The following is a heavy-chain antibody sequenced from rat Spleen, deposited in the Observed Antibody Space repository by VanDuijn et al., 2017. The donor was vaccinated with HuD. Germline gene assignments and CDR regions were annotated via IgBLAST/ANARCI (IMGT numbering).Heavy chain of an antibody. CDR2: IIYDDTT. Sequence: EVQLVESGGGLVQPGRSLKLSCAASGFTFSDYGMAWVRQAPKKGLEWVATIIYDDTTYYRDSVKGRFTISRDNTKSSLFLQMDSLRSEDTATYYCTTDATDGFFPYWGQGAMVTVSS. D-gene: IGHD1-6*01. V-gene: IGHV5-20*01. CDR3: TTDATDGFFPY. J-gene: IGHJ2*01. CDR1: GFTFSDYG.